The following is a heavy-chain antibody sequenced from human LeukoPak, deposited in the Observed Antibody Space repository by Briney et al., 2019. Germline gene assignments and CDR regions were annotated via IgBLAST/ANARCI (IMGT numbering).Heavy chain of an antibody. Sequence: PGGSLRLSCAASGFTFSSYAMSWVRQAPEKGLEWVSAISGSGGSTYYADSVKGRFAISRDNSKNTLYLQMNSLRAEDTAVYYCAKDHRQWLPSYYFDYWGQGTLVTVSS. J-gene: IGHJ4*02. D-gene: IGHD6-19*01. CDR1: GFTFSSYA. CDR2: ISGSGGST. CDR3: AKDHRQWLPSYYFDY. V-gene: IGHV3-23*01.